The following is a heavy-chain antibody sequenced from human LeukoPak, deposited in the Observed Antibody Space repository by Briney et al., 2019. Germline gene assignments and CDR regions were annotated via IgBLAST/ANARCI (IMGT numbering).Heavy chain of an antibody. D-gene: IGHD3-10*01. CDR1: GGSISSYY. V-gene: IGHV4-59*08. J-gene: IGHJ3*02. CDR2: IYYSGST. Sequence: SETLSLTCTVSGGSISSYYWSWIRQPPGKGLEWIGYIYYSGSTNYNPSLKSRVTISVDTSKNQFSLKLSSVTAADTAVYYCARQTPLWLGELYAFDIWGQGTMVTVSS. CDR3: ARQTPLWLGELYAFDI.